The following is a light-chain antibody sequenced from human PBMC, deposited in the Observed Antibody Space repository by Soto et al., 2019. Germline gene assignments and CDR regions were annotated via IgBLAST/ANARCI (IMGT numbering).Light chain of an antibody. J-gene: IGKJ4*01. Sequence: EILMTQSPASLSVSPGENATLSCRASQSVSTNLVWYQQNLGQSPRLLIYDASTRPTGIPARFGGMGSGTQFTLTITSLPSADSAVYYCQQYHKWPQLTFGGGTKVEI. CDR3: QQYHKWPQLT. V-gene: IGKV3-15*01. CDR2: DAS. CDR1: QSVSTN.